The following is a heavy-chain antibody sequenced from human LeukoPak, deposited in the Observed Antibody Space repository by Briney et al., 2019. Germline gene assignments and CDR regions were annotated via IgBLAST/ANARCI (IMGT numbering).Heavy chain of an antibody. J-gene: IGHJ4*02. CDR1: GGTFSSYA. CDR3: ARLRGYDYPGGY. Sequence: SVKVSCKASGGTFSSYAISWARQAPGQGLEWIGGIIPVFGTANYAQNFQGRVTITANESTSTAYMELSSLRSEDTAVYYCARLRGYDYPGGYWGQGTLVTVSS. V-gene: IGHV1-69*01. CDR2: IIPVFGTA. D-gene: IGHD5-12*01.